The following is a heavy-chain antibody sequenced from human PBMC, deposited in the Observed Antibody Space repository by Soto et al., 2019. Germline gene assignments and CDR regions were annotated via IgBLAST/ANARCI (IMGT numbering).Heavy chain of an antibody. V-gene: IGHV4-30-2*06. J-gene: IGHJ6*02. CDR3: ARDYYGMDV. CDR1: GGSISSGGYS. Sequence: PSETLSLTCTVSGGSISSGGYSWTWLRQSPGKGLEWIGYTYQSGSASYNPSPKSRVTISVDRSKNQFSLNLTSVTAADTAVYYCARDYYGMDVWGQGTTVTVSS. CDR2: TYQSGSA.